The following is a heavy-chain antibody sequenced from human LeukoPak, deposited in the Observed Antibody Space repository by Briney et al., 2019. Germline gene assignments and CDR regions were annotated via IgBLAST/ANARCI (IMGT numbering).Heavy chain of an antibody. V-gene: IGHV4-59*01. CDR1: GGSISGYY. CDR3: ARVGSTRAIDY. CDR2: IYYGGST. Sequence: SETLSLTCAVSGGSISGYYWNWIRQPPGKGLEWIGYIYYGGSTNYNPSLKSRVTISVDTSKNQFSLKLSSVTAADTAVYYCARVGSTRAIDYWGQGTLVTVSS. J-gene: IGHJ4*02. D-gene: IGHD1-1*01.